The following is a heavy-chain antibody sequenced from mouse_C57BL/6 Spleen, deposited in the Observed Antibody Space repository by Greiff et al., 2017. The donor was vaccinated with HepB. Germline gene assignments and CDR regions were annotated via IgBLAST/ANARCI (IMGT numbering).Heavy chain of an antibody. Sequence: EVKLMESGGGLVKPGGSLKLSCAASGFTFSDYGMHWVRQAPEKGLEWVAYISSGSSTIYYADTVKGRFTISRDNAKNTLFLQMTSRRSEDTAMYYCARVGPPLFDYWGQGTTLTVSS. CDR2: ISSGSSTI. CDR3: ARVGPPLFDY. V-gene: IGHV5-17*01. CDR1: GFTFSDYG. J-gene: IGHJ2*01.